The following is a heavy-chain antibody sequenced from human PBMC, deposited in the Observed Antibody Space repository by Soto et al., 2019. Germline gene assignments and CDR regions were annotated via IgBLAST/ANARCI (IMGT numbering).Heavy chain of an antibody. J-gene: IGHJ4*02. Sequence: DPPVGNPTKTLTLTCTYSDFSLASSGMCVSWIRQPPGEALEWLAFICWDDDKYYSTSLKTRLTISKDTSKNQVVLTMTNVDPVDTATYYCARTSGWYPEHYFDFWGQGTLVIVSS. CDR2: ICWDDDK. D-gene: IGHD6-19*01. CDR3: ARTSGWYPEHYFDF. V-gene: IGHV2-70*01. CDR1: DFSLASSGMC.